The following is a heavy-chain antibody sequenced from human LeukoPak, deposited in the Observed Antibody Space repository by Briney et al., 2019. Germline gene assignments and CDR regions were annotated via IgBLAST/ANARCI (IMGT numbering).Heavy chain of an antibody. CDR1: GYSFVNYW. V-gene: IGHV5-51*01. D-gene: IGHD3-22*01. CDR3: ARIYDSSGYPFDY. J-gene: IGHJ4*02. CDR2: IYPGDSDT. Sequence: GEALEISCKGFGYSFVNYWIGWVRQMPGKGLEWMGIIYPGDSDTRYSPSFQGQVTISADKSISTAYLQWSSLKASDTAMYYCARIYDSSGYPFDYWGQGTLVTVSS.